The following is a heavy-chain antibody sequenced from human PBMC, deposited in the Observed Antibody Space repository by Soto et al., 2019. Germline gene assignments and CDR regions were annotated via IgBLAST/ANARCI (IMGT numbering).Heavy chain of an antibody. CDR2: ISYDGSNK. V-gene: IGHV3-30*18. J-gene: IGHJ6*02. D-gene: IGHD6-13*01. CDR3: AKAGKAHNYGMDV. CDR1: GFTFSSYG. Sequence: GGSLRLSCAASGFTFSSYGTHWVRQAPGKGLEWVAVISYDGSNKYYADSVKGRFTISRDNSKNTLYLQMNSLRAEDTAVYYCAKAGKAHNYGMDVWGQGTTVTVSS.